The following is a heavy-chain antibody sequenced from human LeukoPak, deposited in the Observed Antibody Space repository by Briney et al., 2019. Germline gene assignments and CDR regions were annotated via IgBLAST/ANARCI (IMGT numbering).Heavy chain of an antibody. J-gene: IGHJ3*02. V-gene: IGHV6-1*01. CDR3: ARDRGMSYYDSSGYFGDDAFDI. Sequence: SQTLSLTCAISGDSVSSNSAAWNWIRQSPSRGLEWLGRTYYRSKWYNDYAVSVKSRITINPDTSKNQFSLQLNSVTPEDTAVYYCARDRGMSYYDSSGYFGDDAFDIWGQGTMVTVSS. CDR1: GDSVSSNSAA. CDR2: TYYRSKWYN. D-gene: IGHD3-22*01.